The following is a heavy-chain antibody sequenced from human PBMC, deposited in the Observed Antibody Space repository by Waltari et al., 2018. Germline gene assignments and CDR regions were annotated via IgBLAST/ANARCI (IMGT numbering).Heavy chain of an antibody. CDR3: ARTPNNSGWYSELDY. V-gene: IGHV3-7*03. D-gene: IGHD6-19*01. Sequence: EVQLVESGGGLVQPGGSLRLSCAASGFTFSSYWMSWVRQAPGKGLEWVANIKQDGSEKYYVDSVKGRFTISRDNAKNSLYLQMNSLRAEDTAVYYCARTPNNSGWYSELDYWGQGTLVTVSS. J-gene: IGHJ4*02. CDR1: GFTFSSYW. CDR2: IKQDGSEK.